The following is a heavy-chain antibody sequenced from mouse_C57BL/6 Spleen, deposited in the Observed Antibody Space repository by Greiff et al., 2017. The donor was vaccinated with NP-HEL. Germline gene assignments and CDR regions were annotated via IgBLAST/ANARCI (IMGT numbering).Heavy chain of an antibody. Sequence: EVHLVESGGGLVQPKGSLKLSCAASGFTFNTYAMHWVRQAPGKGLEWVARIRSKSSNYATYYADSVKDRFTISRDDSQSMLYLQMNNLKTEDTAMYYCVRDGDYSWDVAYYAMDYWGQGTSVTVSS. CDR2: IRSKSSNYAT. CDR1: GFTFNTYA. J-gene: IGHJ4*01. D-gene: IGHD4-1*01. V-gene: IGHV10-3*01. CDR3: VRDGDYSWDVAYYAMDY.